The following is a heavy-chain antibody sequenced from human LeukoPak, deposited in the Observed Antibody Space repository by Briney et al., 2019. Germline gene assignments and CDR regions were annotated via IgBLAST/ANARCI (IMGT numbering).Heavy chain of an antibody. D-gene: IGHD6-19*01. CDR2: ISSSSSYI. Sequence: KPGGSLRLSCAASGFTFSSYSMNWVRQAPGKGLEWVSSISSSSSYIYYADSVKGRFTISRDNAKNSLYLQMNSLRVDDTAVYYCAKDLSSGWYSPFDFWGPGTLVTVSS. CDR1: GFTFSSYS. CDR3: AKDLSSGWYSPFDF. J-gene: IGHJ4*02. V-gene: IGHV3-21*04.